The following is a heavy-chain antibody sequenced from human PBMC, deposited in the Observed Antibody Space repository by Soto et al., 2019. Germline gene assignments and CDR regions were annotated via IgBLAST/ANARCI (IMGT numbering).Heavy chain of an antibody. D-gene: IGHD4-4*01. V-gene: IGHV4-4*02. CDR1: GGSISSTKR. Sequence: QVQLQESGPGLVKPSGTLSLTCAVSGGSISSTKRWTWVRQPPGKGLEWIAEICHSEGSNYNPSLKSRVAMSLDSSQNQFSLRLSSVTAADTAVYYSATQTISYTWDVWGQGTTVTVS. CDR2: ICHSEGS. CDR3: ATQTISYTWDV. J-gene: IGHJ6*02.